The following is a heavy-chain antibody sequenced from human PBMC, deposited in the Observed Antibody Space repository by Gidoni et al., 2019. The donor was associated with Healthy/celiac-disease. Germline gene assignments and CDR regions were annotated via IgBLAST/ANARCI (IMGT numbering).Heavy chain of an antibody. J-gene: IGHJ6*03. CDR1: GGTFSRYA. D-gene: IGHD2-15*01. CDR3: ARDLRGGLAEKSTRSDYYYYMDV. Sequence: QVQLVQSGAEVKKPGSSVKVSCKASGGTFSRYAISWVRQAPGQGLEWMGGIIPIFGTANYAQKFQGRVTITADESTSTAYMELSSLRSEDTAVYYCARDLRGGLAEKSTRSDYYYYMDVWGKGTTVTVSS. CDR2: IIPIFGTA. V-gene: IGHV1-69*01.